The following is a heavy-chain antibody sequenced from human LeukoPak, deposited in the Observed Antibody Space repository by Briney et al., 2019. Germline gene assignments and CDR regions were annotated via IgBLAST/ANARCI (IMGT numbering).Heavy chain of an antibody. D-gene: IGHD3-3*01. CDR2: IYTSGST. J-gene: IGHJ3*02. Sequence: PSETLSLTCTVSGGSISSGSYYWSWIRQPAGKGLEWIGRIYTSGSTNYNPSLKSRVTISVDTSKNQFSLKLSSVTVADTAVYYCAGDYDFWSAYPHAYDAFDIWGQGTMVTVSS. CDR1: GGSISSGSYY. V-gene: IGHV4-61*02. CDR3: AGDYDFWSAYPHAYDAFDI.